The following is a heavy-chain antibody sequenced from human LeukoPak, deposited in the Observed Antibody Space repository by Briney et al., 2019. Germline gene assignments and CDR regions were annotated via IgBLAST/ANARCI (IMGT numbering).Heavy chain of an antibody. CDR1: GYIFTDYY. V-gene: IGHV1-18*04. D-gene: IGHD6-13*01. CDR3: ARDRYSSSRYYYGMDV. CDR2: ISAYNGNT. Sequence: ASVKVSCKASGYIFTDYYMHWVRQAPGQGLEWMGWISAYNGNTNYAQKLQGRVTMTTDTSTSTAYMELRSLRSDDTAVYYCARDRYSSSRYYYGMDVWGQGTTVTVSS. J-gene: IGHJ6*02.